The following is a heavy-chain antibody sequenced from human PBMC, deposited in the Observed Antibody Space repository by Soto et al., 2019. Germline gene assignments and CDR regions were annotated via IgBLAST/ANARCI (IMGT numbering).Heavy chain of an antibody. J-gene: IGHJ4*02. CDR3: ARGGYYYDSSAYYRAFDY. CDR2: MNPNSGNT. Sequence: QVQLVQSGAEVKKPGASVKVSCKASGYTFTSYDINWVRQATGQGLEWMGWMNPNSGNTGYAQKFQGRVTMTRSTSISTAYMELTSLRSEDTAVYYCARGGYYYDSSAYYRAFDYWGQGTLVTVSS. CDR1: GYTFTSYD. D-gene: IGHD3-22*01. V-gene: IGHV1-8*01.